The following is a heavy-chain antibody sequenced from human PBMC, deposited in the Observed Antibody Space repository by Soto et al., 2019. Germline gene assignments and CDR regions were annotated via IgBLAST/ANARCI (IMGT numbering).Heavy chain of an antibody. CDR2: IYYSGST. CDR1: GGSVSSGSYY. D-gene: IGHD3-22*01. J-gene: IGHJ6*02. Sequence: PXGTLSLTCTVSGGSVSSGSYYWSWIRQPPGKGLEWIGYIYYSGSTNYNPSLKSRVTISVDTSKNQFSLKLSSVTAADTAVYYCARGRITMIVVGLYYYYGMDVWGQGTTVTVSS. V-gene: IGHV4-61*01. CDR3: ARGRITMIVVGLYYYYGMDV.